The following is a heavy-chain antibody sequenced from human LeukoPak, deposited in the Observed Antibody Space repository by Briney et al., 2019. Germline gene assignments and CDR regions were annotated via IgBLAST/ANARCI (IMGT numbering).Heavy chain of an antibody. Sequence: PSETLSLTCTVSGGSISSYYWSWIRQPPGKGLEWIGYIYYSGSTNYNPSLKSRVTISVDTSKNQFSLKLSSVTAADTAVYYCARDQAIAGSRWLDPWGQGTLVTVSS. J-gene: IGHJ5*02. CDR1: GGSISSYY. CDR3: ARDQAIAGSRWLDP. CDR2: IYYSGST. D-gene: IGHD5-18*01. V-gene: IGHV4-59*01.